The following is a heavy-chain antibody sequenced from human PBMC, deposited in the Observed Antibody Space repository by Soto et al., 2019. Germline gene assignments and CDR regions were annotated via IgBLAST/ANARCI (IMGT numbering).Heavy chain of an antibody. CDR2: SSNSGTFA. CDR3: ARSGDNFNVLDY. J-gene: IGHJ4*02. V-gene: IGHV3-11*06. Sequence: LRLSCAASVFTFSDYYMSWVRQAPGRGLEWISYSSNSGTFARYATSVKGRFSISRDNANNSLYLEMNSLRVEDTAVYYCARSGDNFNVLDYWGQGTPVTVSS. CDR1: VFTFSDYY. D-gene: IGHD1-1*01.